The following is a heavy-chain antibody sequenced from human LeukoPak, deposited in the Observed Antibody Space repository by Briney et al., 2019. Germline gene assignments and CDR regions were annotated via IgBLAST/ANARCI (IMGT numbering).Heavy chain of an antibody. D-gene: IGHD2-8*01. Sequence: GGSLRLSCAASGFTFSDYYMSCIRQAPGKGLEWVSYISHSGRTMYYADSVKGRFTISRDNAKNSLYLQMNSLRAGDTAVYYCARDSIVRGNIGNDMDVWGKGTTVTVSS. CDR1: GFTFSDYY. V-gene: IGHV3-11*01. CDR2: ISHSGRTM. CDR3: ARDSIVRGNIGNDMDV. J-gene: IGHJ6*03.